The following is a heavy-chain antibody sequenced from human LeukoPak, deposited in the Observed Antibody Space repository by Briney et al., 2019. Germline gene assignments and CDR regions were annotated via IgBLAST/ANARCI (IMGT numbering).Heavy chain of an antibody. CDR1: GFTFSSYA. J-gene: IGHJ4*02. D-gene: IGHD5-12*01. Sequence: GGSLRLSCAASGFTFSSYAMHWVRQAPGKGLEWVAVISYDGSNKYYADSVKGRFTISRDNSKNTLYLQMNSLRAEDTAVYYCARGVDIVATITGIFGYWGQGTLVTVSS. CDR2: ISYDGSNK. V-gene: IGHV3-30-3*01. CDR3: ARGVDIVATITGIFGY.